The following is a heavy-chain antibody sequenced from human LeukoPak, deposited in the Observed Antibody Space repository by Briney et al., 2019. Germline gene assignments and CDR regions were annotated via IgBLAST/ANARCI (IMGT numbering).Heavy chain of an antibody. D-gene: IGHD3-10*01. CDR3: RSGSYYDQLGLIDY. Sequence: SETLSLTCTVSGGSISSYYWSWIRQPPGKGLEWIGSIYYSGSTYYNPSLKSRVTISVDTSKNQFSLKLSSVTAADTAVYYCRSGSYYDQLGLIDYWGQGTLVTVSS. J-gene: IGHJ4*02. CDR1: GGSISSYY. V-gene: IGHV4-59*05. CDR2: IYYSGST.